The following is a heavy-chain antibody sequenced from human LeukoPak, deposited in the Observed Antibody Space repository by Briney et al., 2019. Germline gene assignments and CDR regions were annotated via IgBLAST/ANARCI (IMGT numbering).Heavy chain of an antibody. CDR1: GGSFSGYY. Sequence: SETLSLTCAVYGGSFSGYYWSWIRQPPGKGLEWIGEINNSGSNNYNPSLKSRVTISVDTSKNQFSLKLSSVTAADTAVYYFSSPRIAAAGTYYYGMDVWGQGTTVTVSS. J-gene: IGHJ6*02. CDR2: INNSGSN. CDR3: SSPRIAAAGTYYYGMDV. D-gene: IGHD6-13*01. V-gene: IGHV4-34*01.